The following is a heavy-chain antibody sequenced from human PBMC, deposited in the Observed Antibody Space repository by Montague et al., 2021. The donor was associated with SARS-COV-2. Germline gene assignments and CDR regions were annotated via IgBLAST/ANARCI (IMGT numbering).Heavy chain of an antibody. CDR2: TYYRSKWST. D-gene: IGHD3-10*01. CDR1: GDSVSSNSAT. CDR3: ARGQNISSGNSCNFDH. V-gene: IGHV6-1*01. Sequence: CAISGDSVSSNSATWNWIRQSPSRGLEWLGRTYYRSKWSTNYAVSVQSRITVNPDTSKNHFSLQLNSVTPEDTAVYYCARGQNISSGNSCNFDHWGQGTLVTVSS. J-gene: IGHJ4*02.